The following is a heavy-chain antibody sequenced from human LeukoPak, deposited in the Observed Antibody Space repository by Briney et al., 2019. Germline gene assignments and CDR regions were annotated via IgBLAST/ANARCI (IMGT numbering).Heavy chain of an antibody. CDR3: AKDNPWLPQYYGMDV. V-gene: IGHV3-23*01. Sequence: GGSLRLSCAASGFTFSSYAMSWVRQAPGKGLEWVSAISGSGGSTYYADSVKGRFTFSRDNSKNTLYLQMNSLRAEDTAVYYCAKDNPWLPQYYGMDVWGQGTTVTVSS. J-gene: IGHJ6*02. CDR1: GFTFSSYA. CDR2: ISGSGGST. D-gene: IGHD5-12*01.